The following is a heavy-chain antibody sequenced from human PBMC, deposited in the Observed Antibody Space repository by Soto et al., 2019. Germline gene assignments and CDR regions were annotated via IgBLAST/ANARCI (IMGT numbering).Heavy chain of an antibody. D-gene: IGHD3-22*01. V-gene: IGHV3-23*01. CDR3: AKDGDSMTRNKPLDY. CDR1: GFSVSSLA. CDR2: ISVSGDRT. Sequence: GGSLRLSCAASGFSVSSLALSWVRQAPGKGLEWVSSISVSGDRTFYADSVKGRFTISRDNSRNTLHLQMNSLRAEDTAVYYCAKDGDSMTRNKPLDYRGQGTLVTVSS. J-gene: IGHJ4*02.